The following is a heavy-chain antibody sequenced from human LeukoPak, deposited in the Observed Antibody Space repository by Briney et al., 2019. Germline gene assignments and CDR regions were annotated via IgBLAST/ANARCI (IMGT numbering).Heavy chain of an antibody. CDR1: GFTFSSYE. CDR2: ISSSGGTI. V-gene: IGHV3-48*03. Sequence: GGSLRLSCAASGFTFSSYEMNWVRQPPGKGLEWFSYISSSGGTIYYADSVKGRFTISRDNAKNSLYLQMNSLRAEDTAVYYCARDVMYSDYYFDYWGQGTLVTVS. J-gene: IGHJ4*02. CDR3: ARDVMYSDYYFDY. D-gene: IGHD3-16*01.